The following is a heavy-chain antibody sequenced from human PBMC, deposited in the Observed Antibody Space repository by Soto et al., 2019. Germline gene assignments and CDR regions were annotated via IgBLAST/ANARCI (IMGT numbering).Heavy chain of an antibody. Sequence: GASVNVSCKASGYTFTSYGISWVRQAPGQGLEWMGWISAYNGNTNYAQKLQGRVTMTTDTSTSTAYMELRSLRSDDTAVYYCARDNYYDSSGLHYYGMDVWGQGTTVTVSS. V-gene: IGHV1-18*01. J-gene: IGHJ6*02. D-gene: IGHD3-22*01. CDR3: ARDNYYDSSGLHYYGMDV. CDR1: GYTFTSYG. CDR2: ISAYNGNT.